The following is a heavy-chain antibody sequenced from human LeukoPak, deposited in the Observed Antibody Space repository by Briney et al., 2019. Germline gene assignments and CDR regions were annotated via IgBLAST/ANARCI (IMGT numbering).Heavy chain of an antibody. Sequence: PGGSLRLSCAASGFTFSSYAMHWVRQAPGKGLEWVAVISYDGSNKYYADSVKGRFTISRDNSKNTLYLQMNSLSAEDTAVYYCASLRGYSDAIDYWGQGTLVTVSS. CDR1: GFTFSSYA. V-gene: IGHV3-30-3*01. J-gene: IGHJ4*02. D-gene: IGHD5-18*01. CDR3: ASLRGYSDAIDY. CDR2: ISYDGSNK.